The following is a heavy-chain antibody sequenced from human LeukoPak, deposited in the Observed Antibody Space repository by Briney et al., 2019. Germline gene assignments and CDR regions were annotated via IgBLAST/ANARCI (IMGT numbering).Heavy chain of an antibody. CDR1: GFTFSSYA. CDR2: ISGSGGST. Sequence: PGGSLRLSCAASGFTFSSYAMSWVRQAPGKGLAWVSAISGSGGSTYYADSVKGRFTISRDNSKNTLYLQMNGLRAEDTAVYYCAKAQQQLVLSYFDYWGQGTLATVSS. D-gene: IGHD6-13*01. CDR3: AKAQQQLVLSYFDY. V-gene: IGHV3-23*01. J-gene: IGHJ4*02.